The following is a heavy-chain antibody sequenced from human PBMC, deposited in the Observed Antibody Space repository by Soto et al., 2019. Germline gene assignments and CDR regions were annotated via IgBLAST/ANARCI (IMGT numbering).Heavy chain of an antibody. CDR3: ARGLQGVDY. Sequence: GGSLRLSCAASGFTFSTYGMHWVRQAPGKGLEWVALIRSDGSNKYYADSAKGRFTISRDNSKNTLYLQMNSLRAEDTAVYYCARGLQGVDYWGQGTLVTVSS. V-gene: IGHV3-30*02. CDR2: IRSDGSNK. D-gene: IGHD3-16*01. CDR1: GFTFSTYG. J-gene: IGHJ4*02.